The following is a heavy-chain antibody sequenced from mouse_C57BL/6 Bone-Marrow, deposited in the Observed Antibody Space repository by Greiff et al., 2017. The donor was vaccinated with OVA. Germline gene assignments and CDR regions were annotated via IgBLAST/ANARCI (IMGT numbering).Heavy chain of an antibody. J-gene: IGHJ2*01. D-gene: IGHD1-1*01. V-gene: IGHV5-6*02. CDR1: GFTFSSYG. CDR2: ISSGGSYT. CDR3: ARQSGSSYAYYFDY. Sequence: EVKLEESGGDLVKPGGSLKLSCAASGFTFSSYGMSWVRQTPDKRLEWVATISSGGSYTYYPDSVKGRFTISRDNAKNTLYLQMSSLKSEDTAMYYCARQSGSSYAYYFDYWGQGTTLTVSS.